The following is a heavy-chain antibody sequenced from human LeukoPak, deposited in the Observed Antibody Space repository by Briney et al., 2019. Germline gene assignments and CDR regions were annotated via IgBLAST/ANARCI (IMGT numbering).Heavy chain of an antibody. Sequence: PSETLSLTCTVSGGSISSYYWSWIRQPPGKGLEWIGYIYYSGSTNYNPSLKSRVTISVDTSKNQFSLKLSSVTAADTAVYYCAREVQYYDFWSGYYMGYMDVWGKGSTVTVSS. J-gene: IGHJ6*03. D-gene: IGHD3-3*01. CDR2: IYYSGST. CDR1: GGSISSYY. CDR3: AREVQYYDFWSGYYMGYMDV. V-gene: IGHV4-59*01.